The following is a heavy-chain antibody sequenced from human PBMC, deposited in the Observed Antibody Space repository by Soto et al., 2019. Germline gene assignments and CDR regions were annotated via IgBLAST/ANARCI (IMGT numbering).Heavy chain of an antibody. J-gene: IGHJ4*02. V-gene: IGHV4-39*01. D-gene: IGHD3-10*01. Sequence: SETLSLTCTVSGGSVSSSAHYWAWIRQSPGKGLEYIGCVYYTGNTYYYPSLKSRITISMDTSKNQFSLRLSSLTAADTAVYYCARQIASGSYYHDYWGQGTPVTVSS. CDR1: GGSVSSSAHY. CDR2: VYYTGNT. CDR3: ARQIASGSYYHDY.